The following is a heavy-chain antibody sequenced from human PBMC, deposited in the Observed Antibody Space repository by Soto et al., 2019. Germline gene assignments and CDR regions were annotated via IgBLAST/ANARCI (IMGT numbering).Heavy chain of an antibody. CDR1: GLTFRNDW. J-gene: IGHJ4*02. D-gene: IGHD3-22*01. CDR2: INQDGSER. Sequence: GGSLRLSCAGSGLTFRNDWLSWVRQAPGKGLEWVANINQDGSERYYADSVKGRFTISRDNSKNTLYLQMNSLRAEDTAVYYCARDKWDYYDSSGYLQWFDYWGQGTLVTVSS. CDR3: ARDKWDYYDSSGYLQWFDY. V-gene: IGHV3-7*01.